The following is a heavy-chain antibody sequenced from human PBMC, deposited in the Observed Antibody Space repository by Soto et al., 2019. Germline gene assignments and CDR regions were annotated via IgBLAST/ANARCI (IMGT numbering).Heavy chain of an antibody. CDR1: GFNFRRYA. D-gene: IGHD2-15*01. CDR2: ISGSGVST. CDR3: AKDGARDYYMDV. Sequence: GGSLRLSYAASGFNFRRYAMSWFRQAPGKGLEWVSAISGSGVSTYYADSVKGRFTISRDNSKNTLYLQMNSLRAEDTVVYYCAKDGARDYYMDVWGKGTTVTGSS. V-gene: IGHV3-23*01. J-gene: IGHJ6*03.